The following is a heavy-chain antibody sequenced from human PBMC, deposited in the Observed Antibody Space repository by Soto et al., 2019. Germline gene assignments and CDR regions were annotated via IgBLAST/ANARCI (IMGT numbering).Heavy chain of an antibody. V-gene: IGHV4-59*01. CDR2: IYYSGST. CDR1: GGSISSYY. CDR3: ARTYDGSGPNSGGYGFDI. J-gene: IGHJ3*02. Sequence: ETLSLTCTVSGGSISSYYWSWIRQPPGKGLEWIGYIYYSGSTNYNPSLKSRVTISVDTSKNQFSLKLSSVTAADTAVYYCARTYDGSGPNSGGYGFDIWGQGTMVTVSS. D-gene: IGHD3-22*01.